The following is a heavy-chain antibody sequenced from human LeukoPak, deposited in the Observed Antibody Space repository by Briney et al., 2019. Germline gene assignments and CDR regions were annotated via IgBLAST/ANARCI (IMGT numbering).Heavy chain of an antibody. CDR1: GFTFSSYA. D-gene: IGHD6-13*01. CDR2: ISGSGGST. CDR3: AKDIGESRKPSIAAAGPYYYYGMDV. V-gene: IGHV3-23*01. Sequence: TGRSLRLSCAASGFTFSSYAMSWVRQAPGKGLEWVSAISGSGGSTYYADSVKGRFTISRDNSKNTLYLQMNSLRAEDTAVYYCAKDIGESRKPSIAAAGPYYYYGMDVWGQGTTVTVSS. J-gene: IGHJ6*02.